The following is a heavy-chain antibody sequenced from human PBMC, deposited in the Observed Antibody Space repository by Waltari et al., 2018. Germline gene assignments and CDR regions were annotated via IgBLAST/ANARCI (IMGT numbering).Heavy chain of an antibody. Sequence: QVQFVQSGSELKKPGASVKISCKTSGYNFTTYPINWVRQAPGQGLEWMGWVNTNTGTPSYGQGFTGRFVFSLDTSVRTAYVERSSLKDEDTAIYYCAGVSWGQGTLVTVSS. V-gene: IGHV7-4-1*02. CDR3: AGVS. CDR2: VNTNTGTP. D-gene: IGHD2-8*01. J-gene: IGHJ5*02. CDR1: GYNFTTYP.